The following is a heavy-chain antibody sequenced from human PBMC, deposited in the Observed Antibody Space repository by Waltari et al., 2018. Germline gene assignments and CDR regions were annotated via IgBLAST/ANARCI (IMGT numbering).Heavy chain of an antibody. D-gene: IGHD5-12*01. CDR2: ISSSSSYI. CDR1: GCTFSSYG. CDR3: ARIYSGYAGGALGY. V-gene: IGHV3-21*01. Sequence: EVQLVESGGGLVKPGGSLRLSCAAPGCTFSSYGMNWVRQAPGKGLEWVSSISSSSSYIYYADSVKGRFTISRDNAKNSLYLQMNSLRAEDTAVYYCARIYSGYAGGALGYWGQGTLVTVSS. J-gene: IGHJ4*02.